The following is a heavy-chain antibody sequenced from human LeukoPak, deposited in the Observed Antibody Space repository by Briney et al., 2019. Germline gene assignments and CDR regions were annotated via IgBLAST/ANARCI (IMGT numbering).Heavy chain of an antibody. CDR2: ITPNTGGT. J-gene: IGHJ4*02. CDR3: ARDEYCSSNSCRRFDY. D-gene: IGHD2-2*01. V-gene: IGHV1-2*02. Sequence: ASVKVSCKASGYTFTGYYMHWVRQAPGQGLEWMGWITPNTGGTNYAQKFQGRVTMTRDTSISTAYMELSRLTSDDTAVYYCARDEYCSSNSCRRFDYWGQGTLVTV. CDR1: GYTFTGYY.